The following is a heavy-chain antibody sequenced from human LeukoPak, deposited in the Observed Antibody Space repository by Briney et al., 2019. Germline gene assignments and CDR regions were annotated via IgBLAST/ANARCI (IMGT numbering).Heavy chain of an antibody. CDR2: INPNSGGT. CDR1: GYTFTGHY. V-gene: IGHV1-2*02. CDR3: ARNDILTGYYEYYFDY. D-gene: IGHD3-9*01. Sequence: GASVKVSCKASGYTFTGHYMHWVRQAPGQGLEWMGWINPNSGGTNYAQKFQGRVTMTRDTSISTAYMELSRLRSDDTAVYYCARNDILTGYYEYYFDYWGQGTLVTASS. J-gene: IGHJ4*02.